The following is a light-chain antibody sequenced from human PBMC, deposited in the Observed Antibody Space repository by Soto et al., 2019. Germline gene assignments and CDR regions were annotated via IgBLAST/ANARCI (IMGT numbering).Light chain of an antibody. CDR2: LNNDGSH. CDR3: QTWGTGFQF. J-gene: IGLJ2*01. Sequence: QPVLTQSPSASASLGASVKLTCTLSSGHSSYAIAWHQKQPGKGPRYLMDLNNDGSHTKGDGIPDRFSGSSSGADRYLIISSLQSEDEADCYWQTWGTGFQFFGGGTKLTVL. V-gene: IGLV4-69*01. CDR1: SGHSSYA.